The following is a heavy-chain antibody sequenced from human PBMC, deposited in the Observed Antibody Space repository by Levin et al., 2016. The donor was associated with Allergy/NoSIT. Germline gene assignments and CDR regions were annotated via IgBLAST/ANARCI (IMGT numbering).Heavy chain of an antibody. CDR2: IRKKANSYTT. CDR3: SRTVRDSCFDN. J-gene: IGHJ5*02. V-gene: IGHV3-72*01. D-gene: IGHD5-24*01. Sequence: VRQAPGKGLEWVGRIRKKANSYTTEYAASVKGRFTISRDDSRNSLYLQMNSLQAEDAAVYYCSRTVRDSCFDNWGQGTLVTVSS.